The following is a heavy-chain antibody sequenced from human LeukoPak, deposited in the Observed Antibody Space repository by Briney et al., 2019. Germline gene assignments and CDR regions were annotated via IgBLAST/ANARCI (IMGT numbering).Heavy chain of an antibody. J-gene: IGHJ4*02. D-gene: IGHD3-22*01. Sequence: GGSLRLSCAASGFTFRTYGMHWVRQAPGKGLEWVAFIRYDGSNKYYADSVKGRFTISRDNSKNTLYLQMNSLRAEDTAVYYCARRAGDYSHPYDYWGQGTLVTVSS. CDR2: IRYDGSNK. V-gene: IGHV3-30*02. CDR3: ARRAGDYSHPYDY. CDR1: GFTFRTYG.